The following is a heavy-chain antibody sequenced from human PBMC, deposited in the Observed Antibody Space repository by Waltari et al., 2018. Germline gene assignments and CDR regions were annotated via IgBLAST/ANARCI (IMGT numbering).Heavy chain of an antibody. Sequence: QVQLVQSGAEVKKPGSSVKVSCKASGGTFSSYTISWVRQDPGQGLEWMGRIIPILGIANYAQKFQGRVTITADKSTSTAYMELSSLRSEDTAVYYCARDLDSSGWYDTYWGQGTLVTVSS. J-gene: IGHJ4*02. D-gene: IGHD6-19*01. V-gene: IGHV1-69*08. CDR2: IIPILGIA. CDR3: ARDLDSSGWYDTY. CDR1: GGTFSSYT.